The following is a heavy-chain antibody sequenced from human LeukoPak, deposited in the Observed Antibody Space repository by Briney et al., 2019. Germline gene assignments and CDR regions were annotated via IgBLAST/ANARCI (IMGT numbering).Heavy chain of an antibody. D-gene: IGHD6-13*01. CDR1: GGSFSGYY. CDR3: ARLDSSSWYDLLYFDY. V-gene: IGHV4-34*01. J-gene: IGHJ4*02. Sequence: PSETLSLTCAVYGGSFSGYYWSWIRQPPGKGLEWIGEINHSGSTNYNPSLKSRVTISVDTSKGQFSLKLSSVTAADTAVYYCARLDSSSWYDLLYFDYWGQGTLVTVSS. CDR2: INHSGST.